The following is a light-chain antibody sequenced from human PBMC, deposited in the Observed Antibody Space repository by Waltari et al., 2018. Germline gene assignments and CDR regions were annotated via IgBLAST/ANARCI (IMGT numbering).Light chain of an antibody. CDR3: QTWGSGIQV. V-gene: IGLV4-69*01. J-gene: IGLJ3*02. CDR1: SGHTSYA. CDR2: VNSEGSH. Sequence: QLVLTQSPSASASLGASVKLTCTLSSGHTSYAIAWHQQQPEKGPRYLMKVNSEGSHHKGDEIPDRFAGSRAGAERYLIISSLQSDDEADYYCQTWGSGIQVFGGGTKLTVL.